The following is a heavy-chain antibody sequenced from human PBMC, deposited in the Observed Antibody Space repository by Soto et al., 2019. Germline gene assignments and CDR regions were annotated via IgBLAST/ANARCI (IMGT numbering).Heavy chain of an antibody. V-gene: IGHV4-34*01. J-gene: IGHJ6*03. CDR1: GGSFSGYY. D-gene: IGHD6-6*01. CDR3: ARVAGIAARYYMDV. Sequence: SETLSLTCAVYGGSFSGYYWSWIRQPPGKGLEWIGEINHSGSTNYNPSLKSRVTISVDTSKNQFSLKLSSVTAADTAVYYCARVAGIAARYYMDVWGKGTTVTVSS. CDR2: INHSGST.